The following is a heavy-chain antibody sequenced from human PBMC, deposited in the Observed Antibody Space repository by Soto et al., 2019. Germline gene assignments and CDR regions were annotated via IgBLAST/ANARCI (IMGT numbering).Heavy chain of an antibody. CDR1: GASISSGDYA. D-gene: IGHD3-16*01. CDR3: ARGDKNNDYYFDH. Sequence: SETLSLTCFVSGASISSGDYAWNWVRQPPGKGLEWLGYIYNNGGSYYNPSLKSRVTISLDRSQNHFSLRLNSVTAADTALYFCARGDKNNDYYFDHWGQGALVTV. J-gene: IGHJ4*02. CDR2: IYNNGGS. V-gene: IGHV4-30-2*01.